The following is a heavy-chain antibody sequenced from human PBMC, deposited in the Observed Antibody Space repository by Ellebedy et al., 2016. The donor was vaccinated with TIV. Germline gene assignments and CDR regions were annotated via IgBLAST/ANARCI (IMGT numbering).Heavy chain of an antibody. CDR2: ISYDGSNK. V-gene: IGHV3-30-3*01. D-gene: IGHD6-19*01. Sequence: GGSLRLXXAASGFTFSSYAMHWVRQAPGKGLEWVAVISYDGSNKYYADSVKGRFTISRDNSKNTLYLQMNSLRAEDTAVYYCARASSSGWSHQNDYWGQGTLVTVSS. CDR1: GFTFSSYA. J-gene: IGHJ4*02. CDR3: ARASSSGWSHQNDY.